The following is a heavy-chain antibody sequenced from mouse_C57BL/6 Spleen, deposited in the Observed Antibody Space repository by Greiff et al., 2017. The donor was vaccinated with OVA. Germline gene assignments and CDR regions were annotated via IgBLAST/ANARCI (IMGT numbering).Heavy chain of an antibody. V-gene: IGHV1-18*01. CDR3: ARSHYYSKGMNAMDY. D-gene: IGHD2-5*01. CDR1: GYTFTDYN. Sequence: EVQLQQSGPELVKPGASVKIPCKASGYTFTDYNMDWVKQSHGKSLEWIGDINPNNGGTIYNQKFKGKATLTVDKSSSTAYMELRSLTSEDTAVYYCARSHYYSKGMNAMDYWGQGTSVTVSS. J-gene: IGHJ4*01. CDR2: INPNNGGT.